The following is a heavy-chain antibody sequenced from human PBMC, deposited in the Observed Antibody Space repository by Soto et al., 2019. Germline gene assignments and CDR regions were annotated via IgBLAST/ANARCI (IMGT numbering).Heavy chain of an antibody. CDR1: GGSISSYY. V-gene: IGHV4-39*01. CDR3: ATSNWFAP. J-gene: IGHJ5*02. Sequence: SETLSLTCTVSGGSISSYYWGWIRQPPGKGLEWIGNIYYSGSTYYNPSLKSRVTISVDTSKNQFSLKLSSVTAADTAVYYCATSNWFAPWGQGTLVTVSS. CDR2: IYYSGST.